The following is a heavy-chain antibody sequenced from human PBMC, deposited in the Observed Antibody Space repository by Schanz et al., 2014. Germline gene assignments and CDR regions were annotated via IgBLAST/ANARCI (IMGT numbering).Heavy chain of an antibody. Sequence: EVQLVESGGGLVKPGGSLRLSCAASGFTFSDYSINWVRQAPGKGLEWVSSISGTSSYISYADSVKGRFTISRDNAKNSLYLQMNRLRVEDTAVYYCARDDPPPGKWLQLPCDYCGQGTLVTVSS. CDR2: ISGTSSYI. CDR3: ARDDPPPGKWLQLPCDY. V-gene: IGHV3-21*01. D-gene: IGHD5-12*01. CDR1: GFTFSDYS. J-gene: IGHJ4*02.